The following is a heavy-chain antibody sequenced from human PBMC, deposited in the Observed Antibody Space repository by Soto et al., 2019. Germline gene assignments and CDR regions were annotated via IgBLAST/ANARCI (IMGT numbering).Heavy chain of an antibody. J-gene: IGHJ5*02. D-gene: IGHD3-9*01. V-gene: IGHV1-69*04. CDR2: IIPILGIA. CDR1: GGTFSSYT. CDR3: ARDHTYYDILTGPNWFDP. Sequence: SVKVSCKASGGTFSSYTISWVRQAPGQGLEWMGRIIPILGIANYAQKFQGRVTITAEKPTSTAYMELSSLRSEDTAVYYCARDHTYYDILTGPNWFDPWGQGTLVTVSS.